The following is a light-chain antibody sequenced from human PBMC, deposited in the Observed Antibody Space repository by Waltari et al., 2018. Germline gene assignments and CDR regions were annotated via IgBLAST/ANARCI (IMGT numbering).Light chain of an antibody. V-gene: IGLV2-14*01. J-gene: IGLJ3*02. CDR1: SSDVGAYDY. Sequence: QSALTQPASVSGSPGQSVTMSCTGTSSDVGAYDYVSWYQQNPGNAPKLMIYGVSKRPSGVSSRFSGSKSGNTASLTISGLQAEDEANYYCSSYTSTSTPWVFGGGTKVTVL. CDR2: GVS. CDR3: SSYTSTSTPWV.